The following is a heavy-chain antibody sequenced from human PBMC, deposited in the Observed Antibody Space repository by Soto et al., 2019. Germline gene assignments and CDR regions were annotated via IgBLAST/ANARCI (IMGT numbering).Heavy chain of an antibody. Sequence: SQTLSLTCAISGDSVSSNSAAWNWIRQSPSRGLEWLGRTYYRSKWYNDYAVSVKSRITINPDTSKNQFSLQLNSVTPEDTAVYYCARDPVVLMVYDHEYYYYGMDVWGQGTKVTVSS. CDR3: ARDPVVLMVYDHEYYYYGMDV. J-gene: IGHJ6*02. CDR1: GDSVSSNSAA. V-gene: IGHV6-1*01. CDR2: TYYRSKWYN. D-gene: IGHD2-8*01.